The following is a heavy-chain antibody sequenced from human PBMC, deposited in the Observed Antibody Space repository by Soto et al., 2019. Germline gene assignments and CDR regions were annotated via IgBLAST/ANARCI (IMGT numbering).Heavy chain of an antibody. CDR1: GYTLTELS. Sequence: GASVKVSCKVSGYTLTELSMHWVRQAPGKGLEWMGGFDPEDGETIYTQKLQGRVTMNEDTSTDTAYMELSSLRSEDTAVYYCATDRYETTILGRGDYYYYGMDVWGQGTTVTVSS. J-gene: IGHJ6*02. V-gene: IGHV1-24*01. CDR3: ATDRYETTILGRGDYYYYGMDV. D-gene: IGHD3-3*01. CDR2: FDPEDGET.